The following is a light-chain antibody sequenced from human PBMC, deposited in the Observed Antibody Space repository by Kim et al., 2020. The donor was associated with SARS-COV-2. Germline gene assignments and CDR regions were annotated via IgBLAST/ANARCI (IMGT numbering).Light chain of an antibody. V-gene: IGLV1-40*01. Sequence: QSVLTQPPSLSGAPGQRVTISCTGSSSNIGAGHDVHWYQHVPGTVPRLLIYGNTKRPSGIPDRFSASKSGSSASLAITGLHAEDEAEYFCQSYDTSLRGSVFGGGTKVTVL. J-gene: IGLJ2*01. CDR3: QSYDTSLRGSV. CDR1: SSNIGAGHD. CDR2: GNT.